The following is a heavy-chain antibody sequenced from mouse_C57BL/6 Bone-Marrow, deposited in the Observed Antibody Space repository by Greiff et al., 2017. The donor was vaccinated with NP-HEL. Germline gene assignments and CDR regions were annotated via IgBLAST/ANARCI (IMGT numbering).Heavy chain of an antibody. CDR1: GYTFTSYW. CDR2: IDPSDSYT. D-gene: IGHD2-2*01. CDR3: ARWSDYGYDRGWFAY. V-gene: IGHV1-50*01. Sequence: QVQLQQPGAELVKPGASVKLSCKASGYTFTSYWMQWVKQRPGQGLEWIGEIDPSDSYTNYNQKFKGKATLTVDTSSSTAYMQLSSLTSEDSAVYDCARWSDYGYDRGWFAYWGQGTLVTVSA. J-gene: IGHJ3*01.